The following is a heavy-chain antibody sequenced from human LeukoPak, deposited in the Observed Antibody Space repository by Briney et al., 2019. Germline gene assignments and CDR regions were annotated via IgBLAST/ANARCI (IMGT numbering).Heavy chain of an antibody. V-gene: IGHV3-7*01. CDR3: ARESIGSSWYSYSYYYYMDV. CDR2: IKQDGSER. CDR1: GFTFSSYW. D-gene: IGHD6-13*01. Sequence: GGSLRLSCAASGFTFSSYWMSWVRQAPGKGLEWVANIKQDGSERYYVDSVKGRFTISRDNAKNSLYLQMNSLRAEDTAVYYCARESIGSSWYSYSYYYYMDVWGKGTTVTISS. J-gene: IGHJ6*03.